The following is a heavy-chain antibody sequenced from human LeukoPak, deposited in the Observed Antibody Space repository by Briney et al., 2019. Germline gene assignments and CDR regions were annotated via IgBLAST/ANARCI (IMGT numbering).Heavy chain of an antibody. D-gene: IGHD2-15*01. V-gene: IGHV3-7*01. Sequence: GGSLRLSCAASGFTFSSYWMSWVRQAPGKGLEWVANIKQDGSEKYYVDSVKGRFTVSRDNAKNSLYLQMNSLRAEDTAVYYCAREEVVVAALFDYWGQGTLVTVSS. CDR1: GFTFSSYW. CDR3: AREEVVVAALFDY. J-gene: IGHJ4*02. CDR2: IKQDGSEK.